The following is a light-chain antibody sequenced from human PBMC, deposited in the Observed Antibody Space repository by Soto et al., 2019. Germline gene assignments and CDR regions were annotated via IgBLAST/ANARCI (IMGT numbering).Light chain of an antibody. CDR3: QQYGSSPPIT. V-gene: IGKV3-20*01. CDR1: QSVSSY. Sequence: EIVLTQSPATLSLSPGERATLSCRASQSVSSYLAWYQHRPGQAPRLLIYDTFNRATGVPARFSGSGSGTDFTLTISRLEPEDFAVYYCQQYGSSPPITFGQGTRLEIK. J-gene: IGKJ5*01. CDR2: DTF.